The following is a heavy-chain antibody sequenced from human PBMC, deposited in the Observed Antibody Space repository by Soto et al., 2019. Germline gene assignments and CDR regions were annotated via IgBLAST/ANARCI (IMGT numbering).Heavy chain of an antibody. CDR1: GGTFSSYA. CDR2: IIPIFGTA. CDR3: ASAQDIGVVTAGDSYNYYYGMDV. V-gene: IGHV1-69*06. Sequence: QVQLVQSGAEVKKPGSSVKVSCKASGGTFSSYAISWVRQAPGQGLEWMGGIIPIFGTANYAQKFQGRVTITADKSTSTAYMELSSLRYEDTAESYCASAQDIGVVTAGDSYNYYYGMDVW. D-gene: IGHD2-2*01. J-gene: IGHJ6*01.